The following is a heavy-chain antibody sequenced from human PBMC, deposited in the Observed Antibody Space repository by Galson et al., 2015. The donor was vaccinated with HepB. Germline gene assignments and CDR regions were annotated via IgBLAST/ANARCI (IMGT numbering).Heavy chain of an antibody. Sequence: SLRLSCAASGFTFSSCAIHWVRQAPGKGLEWVAVISYDGSTKYYADSVRGRFTISRDNSKGTLYLQMNSLRAEDTAVYYCARDLGSGHTSPDYWGQGTLVTVSS. V-gene: IGHV3-30-3*01. CDR2: ISYDGSTK. CDR3: ARDLGSGHTSPDY. J-gene: IGHJ4*02. CDR1: GFTFSSCA. D-gene: IGHD2-15*01.